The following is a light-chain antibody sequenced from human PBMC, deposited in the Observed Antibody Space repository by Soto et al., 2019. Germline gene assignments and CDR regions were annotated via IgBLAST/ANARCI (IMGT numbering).Light chain of an antibody. J-gene: IGLJ2*01. Sequence: SYELTQPPSVSVAPGQTAEISCGANNIGSKSVHWYQQRSGQAPVLLVYDDSDRPSGIPERFSGSNSGNTATLTISRVEAGDEADYYCQVWDSSTDHVLFGGGTKVTVL. CDR1: NIGSKS. CDR2: DDS. V-gene: IGLV3-21*02. CDR3: QVWDSSTDHVL.